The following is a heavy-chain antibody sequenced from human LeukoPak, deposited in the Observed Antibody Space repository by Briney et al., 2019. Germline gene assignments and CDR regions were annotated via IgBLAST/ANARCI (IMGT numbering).Heavy chain of an antibody. CDR1: GGSISSSSYY. V-gene: IGHV4-61*02. D-gene: IGHD6-19*01. CDR3: ARDLTYSSGWYYYYYYYMDV. CDR2: IYTSGST. J-gene: IGHJ6*03. Sequence: SETLSLTCTVSGGSISSSSYYWGWIRQPAGKGLEWIGRIYTSGSTNYNPSLKSRVTMSVDTSKNQFSLKLSSVTAADTAVYYCARDLTYSSGWYYYYYYYMDVWGKGTTVTVSS.